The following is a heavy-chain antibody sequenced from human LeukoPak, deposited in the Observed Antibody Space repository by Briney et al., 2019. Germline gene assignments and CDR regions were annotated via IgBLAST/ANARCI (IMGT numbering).Heavy chain of an antibody. CDR1: GFTFRNYG. J-gene: IGHJ3*01. V-gene: IGHV3-30*18. CDR2: VSADGGTL. Sequence: GRSLRLSCAASGFTFRNYGMHCVRQAPGKGLEWVAVVSADGGTLYYADSVKGRFSISRDNSKNTLYFQMNSLRAEDTAVYYCTKEGTFGFPDQFGFDFWGRGTMVTVTS. D-gene: IGHD3-3*01. CDR3: TKEGTFGFPDQFGFDF.